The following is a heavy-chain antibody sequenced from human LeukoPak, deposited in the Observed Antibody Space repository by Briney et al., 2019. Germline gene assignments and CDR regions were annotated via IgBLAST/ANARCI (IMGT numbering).Heavy chain of an antibody. Sequence: GGSLRLSCSASGFTFSSYAMSWVRQAPGKGLEWVSSISGYDGSTYYADSVKGRFTISRDNSKNTLYLQMNSLRAEDTAVYYCAKDCGRACYLSEYWGKGTRVTVSS. V-gene: IGHV3-23*01. CDR3: AKDCGRACYLSEY. J-gene: IGHJ4*02. D-gene: IGHD2-21*01. CDR1: GFTFSSYA. CDR2: ISGYDGST.